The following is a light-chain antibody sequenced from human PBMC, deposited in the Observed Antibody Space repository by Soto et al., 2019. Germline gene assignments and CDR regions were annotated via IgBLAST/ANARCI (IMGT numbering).Light chain of an antibody. CDR3: QQRSNWPPT. J-gene: IGKJ5*01. CDR2: AAS. Sequence: EVVTTQSPATLSVSPGERATLSCRASQGLGTKLAWYQQKPGQAPRLLIYAASTRATGVPGRFSGSGSGTDFTLTISSLEPEDFAVYYCQQRSNWPPTFGQGTRLEIK. CDR1: QGLGTK. V-gene: IGKV3-11*01.